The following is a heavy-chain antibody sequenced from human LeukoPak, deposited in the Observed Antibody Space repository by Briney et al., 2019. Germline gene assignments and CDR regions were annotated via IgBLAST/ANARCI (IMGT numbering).Heavy chain of an antibody. CDR1: GFTFSSYW. V-gene: IGHV3-7*01. J-gene: IGHJ4*02. Sequence: QPGGSLRLSCAASGFTFSSYWISWVRQAPGKGLEWVANIKQDGREKYYVDSVKGRFTISRDNAKNSLYLQMNSLRAEATAVYSCARKNGLDYWGQGTLVTVSS. CDR3: ARKNGLDY. CDR2: IKQDGREK.